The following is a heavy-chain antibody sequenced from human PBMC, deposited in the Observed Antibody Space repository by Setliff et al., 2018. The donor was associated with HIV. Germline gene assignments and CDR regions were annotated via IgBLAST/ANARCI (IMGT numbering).Heavy chain of an antibody. CDR3: ARATATWLVDN. V-gene: IGHV4-59*01. J-gene: IGHJ4*02. Sequence: SETLSLTCNVSGASISSYYWSWTRQPPGKGLEWIGYIYYRGGTNYNPSLKSRLTISVDAAKNQFSLKLSSVTTADPSVYYCARATATWLVDNWGQGTLVTVSS. D-gene: IGHD2-15*01. CDR2: IYYRGGT. CDR1: GASISSYY.